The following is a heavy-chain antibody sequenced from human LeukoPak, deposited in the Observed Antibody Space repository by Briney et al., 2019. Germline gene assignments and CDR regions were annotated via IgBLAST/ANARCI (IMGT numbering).Heavy chain of an antibody. J-gene: IGHJ3*01. CDR3: AREFRTTTWSFDAFDL. CDR1: GYTFTDYY. V-gene: IGHV1-2*02. Sequence: ASVKVSCTASGYTFTDYYMHWVRQAPGQGLDWVGWINPTSGATNYAQKFQGRVTMTRDTSNNTSYMELSRLRSDDTAVYYCAREFRTTTWSFDAFDLWGQGTMVTVSS. D-gene: IGHD1/OR15-1a*01. CDR2: INPTSGAT.